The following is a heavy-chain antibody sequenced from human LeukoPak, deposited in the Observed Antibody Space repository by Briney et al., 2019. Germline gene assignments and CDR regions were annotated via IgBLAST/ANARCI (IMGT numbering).Heavy chain of an antibody. CDR1: GFSFSNFG. D-gene: IGHD3-22*01. CDR2: ISYDGSNK. V-gene: IGHV3-30*03. CDR3: ATQDGYDNSGHYGY. J-gene: IGHJ4*02. Sequence: GGSLRLSCAASGFSFSNFGMHWGRQAPGKGLEWVAVISYDGSNKYFADSVKGRFTISRDNSKNTLYLQMNSLRAEDTAVYYCATQDGYDNSGHYGYWGQGTLVTVSS.